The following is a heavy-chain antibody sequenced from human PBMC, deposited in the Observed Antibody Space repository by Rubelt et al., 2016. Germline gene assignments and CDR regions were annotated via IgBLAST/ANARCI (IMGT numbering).Heavy chain of an antibody. CDR1: GGSMNSDGDY. V-gene: IGHV4-31*03. J-gene: IGHJ3*02. D-gene: IGHD4-17*01. CDR3: AGLTTVTRDAFAI. CDR2: ISYSGGT. Sequence: QVQLQESGPRLVKPSQILSLTCTVSGGSMNSDGDYWSWIRQHPGKGLEWIGYISYSGGTYYNPSLMSRSTISVDTSKNQFSLRLIFVTAADTAVYYFAGLTTVTRDAFAIWGQGTMVTGSS.